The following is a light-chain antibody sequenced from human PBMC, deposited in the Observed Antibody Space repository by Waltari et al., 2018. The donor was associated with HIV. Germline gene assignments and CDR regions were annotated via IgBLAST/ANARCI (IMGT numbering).Light chain of an antibody. CDR2: EVT. CDR1: SSNVGSDDL. CDR3: SSYTSSSTVV. Sequence: QSALTQPASVSGSPGQSITISCTGTSSNVGSDDLVSWYQQHPGEAPKLIIYEVTKRPSGVSNRFAGSKSGNTASLTISGLQAEDEADYYCSSYTSSSTVVFGGGTKLTVL. V-gene: IGLV2-14*02. J-gene: IGLJ2*01.